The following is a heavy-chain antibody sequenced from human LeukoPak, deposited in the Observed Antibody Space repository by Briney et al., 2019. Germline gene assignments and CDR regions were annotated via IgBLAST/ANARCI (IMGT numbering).Heavy chain of an antibody. CDR2: ISSSGSTI. D-gene: IGHD6-13*01. Sequence: GGSLRLSCAASGFTFSDYYMSWIRQAPGKGLEWVSYISSSGSTIYYADSVKGRFTISRDNAKNSLYLQMNSLRAEDTAVYYCARTSIAAAETDLDYWGQGTLVTVSS. J-gene: IGHJ4*02. CDR3: ARTSIAAAETDLDY. CDR1: GFTFSDYY. V-gene: IGHV3-11*01.